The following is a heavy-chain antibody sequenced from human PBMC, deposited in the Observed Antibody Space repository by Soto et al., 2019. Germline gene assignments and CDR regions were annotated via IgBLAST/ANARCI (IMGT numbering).Heavy chain of an antibody. V-gene: IGHV1-18*01. CDR3: ARGRGVVIPAGTPDAFDV. Sequence: ASVKVSCKASGYTFNKYGFNWVRQAPGQGLEWMGRISAFNDNTNLAQKFQGRITLTTDASTNTAYMELQILRSDDTAMYYCARGRGVVIPAGTPDAFDVWGQGTMVTVSS. CDR2: ISAFNDNT. J-gene: IGHJ3*01. D-gene: IGHD2-21*01. CDR1: GYTFNKYG.